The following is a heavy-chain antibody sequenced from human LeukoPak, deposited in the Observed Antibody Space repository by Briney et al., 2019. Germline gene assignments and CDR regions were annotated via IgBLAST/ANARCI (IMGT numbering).Heavy chain of an antibody. D-gene: IGHD3-22*01. CDR1: GFTFSSYG. J-gene: IGHJ4*02. CDR2: ISYDGSNK. V-gene: IGHV3-30*19. CDR3: ARVPWNYDSSGYPGG. Sequence: PGRSLRLSCAASGFTFSSYGMHWVRQAPGKGLEWVAVISYDGSNKYYADSMKGRFTISRDNSKNTLYLQMNSLRAEDTAVYYCARVPWNYDSSGYPGGWGQGTLVTVSS.